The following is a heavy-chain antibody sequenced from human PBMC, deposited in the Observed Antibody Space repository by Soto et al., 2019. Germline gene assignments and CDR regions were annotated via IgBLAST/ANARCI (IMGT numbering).Heavy chain of an antibody. J-gene: IGHJ4*02. CDR2: ISAYNGNT. V-gene: IGHV1-18*04. D-gene: IGHD6-19*01. CDR3: ARDNPGQWLVY. Sequence: QVQLVQSGAEVKKPGASVKVSCKASGYTFTSYGISWVRQAPGQGLEWMGWISAYNGNTNYAQKLQGRVTMTTDTSASTAYVELRTLRSDDTAVSYCARDNPGQWLVYWGQGTLVTVSS. CDR1: GYTFTSYG.